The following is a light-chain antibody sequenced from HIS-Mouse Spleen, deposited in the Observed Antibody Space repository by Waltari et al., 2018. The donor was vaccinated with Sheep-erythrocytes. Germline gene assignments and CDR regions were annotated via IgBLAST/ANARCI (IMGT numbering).Light chain of an antibody. CDR2: GAS. Sequence: EIVMTQSPATLSVSPGERATLSCRASQSVSSTLAWYQQKPGQAPRLLIYGASTRATRIPARFSGSGSGTEFTLTISSMQSEDFAVYYCQQYNNWPPWTFGQGTKVEIK. CDR1: QSVSST. J-gene: IGKJ1*01. V-gene: IGKV3-15*01. CDR3: QQYNNWPPWT.